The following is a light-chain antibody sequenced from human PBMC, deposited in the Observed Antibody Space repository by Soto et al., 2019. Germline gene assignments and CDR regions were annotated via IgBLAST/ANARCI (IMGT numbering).Light chain of an antibody. Sequence: QSVLTQPASVSGSPGQSITISCTGTSSDVGSYNLVSWYQQHPGKAPKLMIYEGSKRPSGVSNRFSGSKSGNTASLTISGLHAEDEADYYCCSYAGSSTLRVVFGGGTKVTVL. V-gene: IGLV2-23*01. CDR2: EGS. J-gene: IGLJ2*01. CDR1: SSDVGSYNL. CDR3: CSYAGSSTLRVV.